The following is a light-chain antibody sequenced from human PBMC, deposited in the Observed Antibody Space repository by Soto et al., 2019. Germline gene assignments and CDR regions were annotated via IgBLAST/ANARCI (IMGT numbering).Light chain of an antibody. V-gene: IGKV1-5*01. CDR2: GAS. J-gene: IGKJ1*01. CDR1: QSISTS. Sequence: DIQMTNSPSTLSASVGDTVTITCRASQSISTSLAWYQQKPGKAPNLLISGASTLEEGVPSRFRGSGSGTEFTLTITSLQTDDFATYYCQQYSTYSTFGQGTKVDIK. CDR3: QQYSTYST.